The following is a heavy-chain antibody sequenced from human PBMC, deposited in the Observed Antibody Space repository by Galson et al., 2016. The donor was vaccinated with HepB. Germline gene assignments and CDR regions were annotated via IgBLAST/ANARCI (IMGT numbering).Heavy chain of an antibody. D-gene: IGHD3-3*01. CDR2: VNAGIGNT. CDR3: AGGLYYDLYGMDV. J-gene: IGHJ6*02. V-gene: IGHV1-3*01. CDR1: GYILTNHA. Sequence: SVKVSCKASGYILTNHAIHWVRQAPGQRLEWMGWVNAGIGNTSYSQNFQGRVTFTRDTSATTAYMELSSLRSEDTALYYCAGGLYYDLYGMDVWGQGTTVTVSS.